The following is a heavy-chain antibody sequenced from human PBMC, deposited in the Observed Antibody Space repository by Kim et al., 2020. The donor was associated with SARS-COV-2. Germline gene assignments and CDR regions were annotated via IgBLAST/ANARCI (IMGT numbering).Heavy chain of an antibody. J-gene: IGHJ6*02. CDR3: ARVSYYDSSGYYRPGYYYYGMDV. CDR1: GDSVSSNSAA. V-gene: IGHV6-1*01. D-gene: IGHD3-22*01. Sequence: SQTLSLTCAISGDSVSSNSAAWNWIRQSPSRGLEWLGRTYYRSKWYNDYAVSVKSRITINPDTSKNQFSLQLNSVTPEDTAVYYCARVSYYDSSGYYRPGYYYYGMDVWGQGTTVTVSS. CDR2: TYYRSKWYN.